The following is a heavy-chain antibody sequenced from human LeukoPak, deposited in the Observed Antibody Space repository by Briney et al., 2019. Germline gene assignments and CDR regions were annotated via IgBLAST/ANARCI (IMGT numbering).Heavy chain of an antibody. CDR1: GGSFSGYY. Sequence: PSETLSLTCVVYGGSFSGYYWTLIRQPPGQGLEWIGDVNYSGSTNYNPSLESRVTISVDTSKSQFSLKLRSVTAADTSVYYCARGRAVTRDFDYWGQGTLVSVSS. CDR2: VNYSGST. V-gene: IGHV4-34*01. D-gene: IGHD4-23*01. CDR3: ARGRAVTRDFDY. J-gene: IGHJ4*02.